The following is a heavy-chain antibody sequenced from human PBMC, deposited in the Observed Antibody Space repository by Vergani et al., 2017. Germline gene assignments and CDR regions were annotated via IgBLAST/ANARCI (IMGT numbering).Heavy chain of an antibody. CDR3: ARRRYYYDSSGPHDAFDI. CDR1: GYSFTSHW. D-gene: IGHD3-22*01. V-gene: IGHV5-51*01. J-gene: IGHJ3*02. CDR2: IYPGDSDT. Sequence: EVQLVQSGAEVKKPGESLKISCKGSGYSFTSHWIGWVRQMPGKGLEWMGIIYPGDSDTRYSPSFQGQVTISADKSISTAYLQWSSLKASDTAMYYCARRRYYYDSSGPHDAFDIWGQGTMVTVSS.